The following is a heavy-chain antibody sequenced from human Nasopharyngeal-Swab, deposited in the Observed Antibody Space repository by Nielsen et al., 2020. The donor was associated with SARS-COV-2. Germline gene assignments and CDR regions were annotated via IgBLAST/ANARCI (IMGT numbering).Heavy chain of an antibody. CDR2: IAHDVSNE. Sequence: GESLKISCAASGFTFSSYWMSWVRQAPGKGLEWVAFIAHDVSNEYYGDSVKGRFSISRDSSKNTLYLQMDSLRGEDTAVYYCARDAPAHYGAFYWGRGTLVTVSS. J-gene: IGHJ4*02. CDR1: GFTFSSYW. V-gene: IGHV3-30*03. D-gene: IGHD4-17*01. CDR3: ARDAPAHYGAFY.